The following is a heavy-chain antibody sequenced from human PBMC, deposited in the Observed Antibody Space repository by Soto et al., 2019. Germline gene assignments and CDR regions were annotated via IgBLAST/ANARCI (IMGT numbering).Heavy chain of an antibody. CDR1: GYTFTSYY. Sequence: ASVKVSCKASGYTFTSYYMHWVRQAPGQGLEWMGWMNPNSGNTGYAQKFQGRVTMTRNTSISTAYMELSSLRSEDTAVYYCARWPTVTISSSSWGQGTLVTVSS. CDR2: MNPNSGNT. J-gene: IGHJ4*02. V-gene: IGHV1-8*02. D-gene: IGHD4-4*01. CDR3: ARWPTVTISSSS.